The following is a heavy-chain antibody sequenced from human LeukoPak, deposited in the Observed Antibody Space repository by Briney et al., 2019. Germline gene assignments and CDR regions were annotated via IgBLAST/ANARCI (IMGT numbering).Heavy chain of an antibody. D-gene: IGHD6-13*01. J-gene: IGHJ3*02. V-gene: IGHV3-23*01. CDR1: GFTFSSYA. CDR3: AKGSSSYYFAFDI. Sequence: GGSLRLSCAASGFTFSSYAMSWVRQAPGKGLEWVSGISGSGGSTYYADSVKGRFTISRDNSKTTLYLQMNSLRAEDTAVYYCAKGSSSYYFAFDIWGQGTMVTVSS. CDR2: ISGSGGST.